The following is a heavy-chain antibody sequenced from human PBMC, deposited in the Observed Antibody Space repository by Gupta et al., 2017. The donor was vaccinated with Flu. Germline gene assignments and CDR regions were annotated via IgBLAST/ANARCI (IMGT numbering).Heavy chain of an antibody. D-gene: IGHD3-3*01. CDR2: VGGSGESS. J-gene: IGHJ6*02. CDR3: AKDLWSVSSPTQSYFSYYGLDV. Sequence: ARGGGLEWTSGVGGSGESSYHAESVKGRFTVSRDNSRNTLYLQMDSLRADDTAVYYCAKDLWSVSSPTQSYFSYYGLDVWGQGTTVTVSS. V-gene: IGHV3-23*01.